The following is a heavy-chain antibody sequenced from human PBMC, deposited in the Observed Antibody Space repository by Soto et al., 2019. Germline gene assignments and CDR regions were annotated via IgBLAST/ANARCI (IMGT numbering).Heavy chain of an antibody. CDR1: GFTFSSYA. Sequence: QVQLVESGGGVVQPGRSLRLSCAASGFTFSSYAMHWVRQAPGKGLEWVAVISYDGSNKYYADSVKGRFTISRDNSKNTLYLQMNSLRAEDTAVYYCARVGRLHYFEYWGHGTLLTVSS. V-gene: IGHV3-30-3*01. CDR3: ARVGRLHYFEY. J-gene: IGHJ4*01. CDR2: ISYDGSNK.